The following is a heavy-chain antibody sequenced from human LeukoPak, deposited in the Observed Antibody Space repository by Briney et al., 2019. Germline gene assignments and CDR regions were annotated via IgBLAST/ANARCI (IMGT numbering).Heavy chain of an antibody. D-gene: IGHD2-2*01. CDR2: IYYSGST. J-gene: IGHJ4*02. Sequence: SETLSLPCTVSGGSISSYYGRWIRQPPGKGLEWIGYIYYSGSTNYNPSLKSRVTISVDTSKNQCSLKLSSVTAADTAVYYCARLCSSTSCRGYFDYWGQGTLVTVSS. V-gene: IGHV4-59*08. CDR1: GGSISSYY. CDR3: ARLCSSTSCRGYFDY.